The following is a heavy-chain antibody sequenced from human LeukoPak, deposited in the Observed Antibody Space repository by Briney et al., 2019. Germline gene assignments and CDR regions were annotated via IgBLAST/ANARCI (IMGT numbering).Heavy chain of an antibody. J-gene: IGHJ4*02. V-gene: IGHV3-64*01. CDR1: GFTFSSYA. Sequence: GGSLRLSCAASGFTFSSYAMHWVRQAPGKGLEYVSAISSNGGSTYYANSVKGRFTISRDNSKNTPYLQMGSLRAEDMAVYYCARGEAPVDYWGQGTLVTVSS. CDR2: ISSNGGST. CDR3: ARGEAPVDY.